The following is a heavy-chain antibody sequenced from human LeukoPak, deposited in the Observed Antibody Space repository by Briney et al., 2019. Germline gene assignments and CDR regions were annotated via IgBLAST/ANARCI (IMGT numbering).Heavy chain of an antibody. V-gene: IGHV3-21*01. CDR2: LSSRGTYI. CDR3: ARDVGSGYDHLDY. Sequence: GGSLRLSCAASGFTFSSYSMNWVRQAPGKGLEWVSSLSSRGTYIYYADSVKGRFTISRDNAKNSLYLQMNSLRAEDTAVYYCARDVGSGYDHLDYWGQGTLVTVSS. J-gene: IGHJ4*02. CDR1: GFTFSSYS. D-gene: IGHD5-12*01.